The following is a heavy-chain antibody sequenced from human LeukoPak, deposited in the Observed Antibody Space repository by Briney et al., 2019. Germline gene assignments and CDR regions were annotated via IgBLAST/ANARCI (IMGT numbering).Heavy chain of an antibody. J-gene: IGHJ4*02. CDR2: ISSSSSYI. V-gene: IGHV3-21*01. CDR3: ARDPRSPYYDFWSGPAPLDY. D-gene: IGHD3-3*01. Sequence: GGSLRLSCAASGFTFSSYSMNWVRQAPGKGLEWVSSISSSSSYIYYADSVKGRFTISRDNAKNSLYLQMNSLRAEDTAVYYCARDPRSPYYDFWSGPAPLDYWGQGTLVTVSS. CDR1: GFTFSSYS.